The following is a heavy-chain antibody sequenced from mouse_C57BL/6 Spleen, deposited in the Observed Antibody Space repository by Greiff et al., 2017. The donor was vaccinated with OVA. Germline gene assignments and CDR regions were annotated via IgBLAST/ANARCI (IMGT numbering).Heavy chain of an antibody. CDR1: GYTFTSYW. V-gene: IGHV1-55*01. J-gene: IGHJ2*01. D-gene: IGHD4-1*01. CDR2: IYPGSGST. Sequence: QVQLQQPGAELVKPGASVKMSCKASGYTFTSYWITWVKQRPGQGLEWIGDIYPGSGSTNYNEKFKSKATLTVDTSSSTAYMWLSGLTAEDSAVYYGAREVTGTLGFDYWGQGTTLTVSS. CDR3: AREVTGTLGFDY.